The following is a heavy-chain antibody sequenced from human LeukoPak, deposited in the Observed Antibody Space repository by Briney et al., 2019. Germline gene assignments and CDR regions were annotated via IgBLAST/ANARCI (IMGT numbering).Heavy chain of an antibody. CDR3: ARDLGPHSSSPNSGAFDI. V-gene: IGHV3-11*04. CDR2: ITTSATT. D-gene: IGHD6-6*01. CDR1: GFTFSDYY. Sequence: GGSLRLSCAATGFTFSDYYMTWIRQAPGKGLEWVSNITTSATTYYADSVKGRFTISRDNAKTSLYLQMNSLRAEDTAVYYCARDLGPHSSSPNSGAFDIWGQGTMVTVSS. J-gene: IGHJ3*02.